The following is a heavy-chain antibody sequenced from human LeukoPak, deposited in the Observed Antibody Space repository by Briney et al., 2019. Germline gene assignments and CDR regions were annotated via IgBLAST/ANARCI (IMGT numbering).Heavy chain of an antibody. Sequence: PGGSLRLSCAASGFTFSSYAMHWVRQAPGKGLEWVTVISYDGSNKYYTDSVKGRCTISRDNSKNTLYLQMNSLRPEDTAVYYCTLSGVGGSYRYNGGAFDIWGQGTMVTVSS. J-gene: IGHJ3*02. V-gene: IGHV3-30*04. D-gene: IGHD3-16*02. CDR3: TLSGVGGSYRYNGGAFDI. CDR1: GFTFSSYA. CDR2: ISYDGSNK.